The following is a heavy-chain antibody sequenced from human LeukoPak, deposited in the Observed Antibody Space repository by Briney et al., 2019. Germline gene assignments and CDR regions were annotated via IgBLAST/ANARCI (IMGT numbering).Heavy chain of an antibody. CDR1: GVSLSSSSFY. D-gene: IGHD3-10*01. CDR2: IYYSGNT. Sequence: SSETLSLTCTVSGVSLSSSSFYWDWTRQPPGKGLEWIVTIYYSGNTYYNPSLKSRVNISIDTSKNLFSLKLNSVTAADTAVYFCARHMVSFSSALDYWGQGTLVTVSS. J-gene: IGHJ4*02. CDR3: ARHMVSFSSALDY. V-gene: IGHV4-39*01.